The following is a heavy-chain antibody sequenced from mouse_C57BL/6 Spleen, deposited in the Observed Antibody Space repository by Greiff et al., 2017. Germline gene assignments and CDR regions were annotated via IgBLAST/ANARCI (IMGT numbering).Heavy chain of an antibody. J-gene: IGHJ4*01. Sequence: VKVVESGPGLVAPSQSLSITCTVSGFSLTSYGVHWVRQPPGKGLEWLVVIWSDGSTTYNSALKSSLSISKDNSKSQVFLKMNSLQTDDTAMYYCARHAPYSIYYAMDYWGQGTSVTVSS. V-gene: IGHV2-6*02. D-gene: IGHD2-5*01. CDR2: IWSDGST. CDR1: GFSLTSYG. CDR3: ARHAPYSIYYAMDY.